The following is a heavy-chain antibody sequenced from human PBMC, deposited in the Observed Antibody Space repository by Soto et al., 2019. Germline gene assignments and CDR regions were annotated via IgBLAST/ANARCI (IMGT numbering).Heavy chain of an antibody. J-gene: IGHJ3*02. CDR3: AKGSQSVVVPAAIYAFDI. CDR2: ISGSGGST. V-gene: IGHV3-23*01. D-gene: IGHD2-2*01. Sequence: EVQLLESGGGLVQPGGSLRLSCAASGFTFSSYAMSWVRQAPGKGLEWVSAISGSGGSTYYADSVKGRFTISRDNSKNTLYLQMNSLRAEDTAVYYCAKGSQSVVVPAAIYAFDILGQGTMVTVSS. CDR1: GFTFSSYA.